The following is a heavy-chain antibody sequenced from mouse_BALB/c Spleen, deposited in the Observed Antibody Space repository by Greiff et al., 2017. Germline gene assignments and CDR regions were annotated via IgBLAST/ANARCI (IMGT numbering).Heavy chain of an antibody. D-gene: IGHD1-2*01. CDR3: ARGSITTATWFAY. CDR2: ISDGGSYT. J-gene: IGHJ3*01. CDR1: GFTFRDYY. V-gene: IGHV5-4*02. Sequence: DVKLVESGGGLVKPGGSLKLSCAASGFTFRDYYMYWVRQTPEKRLEWVATISDGGSYTYYPDSVKGRFTISRDNAKNNLYLQMSSLKSEDTAMYYCARGSITTATWFAYWGQGTLVTVSA.